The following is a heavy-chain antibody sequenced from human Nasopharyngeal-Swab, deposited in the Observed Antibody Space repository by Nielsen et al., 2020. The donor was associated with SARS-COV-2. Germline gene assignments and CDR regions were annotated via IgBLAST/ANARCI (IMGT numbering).Heavy chain of an antibody. CDR2: ISGSGVST. CDR3: AKVGGGVGY. V-gene: IGHV3-23*01. J-gene: IGHJ4*02. D-gene: IGHD3-16*01. CDR1: GFTFSSYW. Sequence: GESLKISCAASGFTFSSYWMSWVRQAPGKGLESVSSISGSGVSTYYADSVKGRFTISRDNSKNTLFLQMNSLRAEDTALYYCAKVGGGVGYWGQGTLVTVPS.